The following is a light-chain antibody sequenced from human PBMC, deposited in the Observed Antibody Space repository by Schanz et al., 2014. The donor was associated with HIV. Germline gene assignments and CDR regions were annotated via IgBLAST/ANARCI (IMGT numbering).Light chain of an antibody. J-gene: IGKJ5*01. V-gene: IGKV3-15*01. CDR3: QQYDNWPPIT. Sequence: EIVLTQSPGTLSLSPGERATLSCRASQGVTSNYLAWYQHKPGQAPRLLMYDASSRATGIPARFSGSGSGTEFTLTISSLQSEDFAVYYCQQYDNWPPITFGQGTRLDIK. CDR2: DAS. CDR1: QGVTSN.